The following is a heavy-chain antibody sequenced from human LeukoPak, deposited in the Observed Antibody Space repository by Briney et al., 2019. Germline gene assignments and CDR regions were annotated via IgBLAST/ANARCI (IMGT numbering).Heavy chain of an antibody. J-gene: IGHJ4*02. CDR1: GGSISSYY. D-gene: IGHD3-10*01. CDR2: IYGSGST. Sequence: PSETLSLTCTVSGGSISSYYWSWIRQPPGKGLEWIGHIYGSGSTNYNPSLKSRVTLSVDTSKNQFSLKLSSVTAADTAVYYCARDAHSTPFGYWGQGTLVTVSS. CDR3: ARDAHSTPFGY. V-gene: IGHV4-59*01.